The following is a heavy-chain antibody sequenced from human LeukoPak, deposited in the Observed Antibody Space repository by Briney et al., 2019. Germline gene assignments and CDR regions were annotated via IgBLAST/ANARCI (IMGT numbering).Heavy chain of an antibody. CDR2: INHSGST. CDR3: ARTVPLGELSSLIAAFDY. V-gene: IGHV4-34*01. J-gene: IGHJ4*02. CDR1: GGSFSGYY. Sequence: SETLSLTCAVYGGSFSGYYWSWIRQPPGKGLEWIGEINHSGSTNYNPSLKSRVTISVDTSKNQFSLKLSSVTAADTAVYYCARTVPLGELSSLIAAFDYWGQGTLVTVSS. D-gene: IGHD3-16*02.